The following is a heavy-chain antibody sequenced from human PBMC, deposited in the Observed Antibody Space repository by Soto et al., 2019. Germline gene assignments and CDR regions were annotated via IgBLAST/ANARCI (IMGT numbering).Heavy chain of an antibody. D-gene: IGHD3-22*01. CDR3: ARVVRAYDSSGYYSP. J-gene: IGHJ4*02. CDR2: ISAYNGNT. CDR1: GYTFTSWG. Sequence: ASAKVSCRASGYTFTSWGISWVRQAPGQGLEWMGWISAYNGNTNYAQKLQGRVTMTTDTSTSTAYMELRSLRSDDTAVYYCARVVRAYDSSGYYSPWGQGTLVTVSS. V-gene: IGHV1-18*01.